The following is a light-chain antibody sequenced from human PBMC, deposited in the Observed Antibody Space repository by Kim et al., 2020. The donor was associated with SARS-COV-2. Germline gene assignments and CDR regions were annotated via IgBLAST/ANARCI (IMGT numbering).Light chain of an antibody. J-gene: IGLJ3*02. V-gene: IGLV7-43*01. CDR2: GTS. CDR3: LLYDGGAWV. Sequence: PGGTVTLTCASSTGAVTSGYDPNWFQQKPGQAPRALIYGTSNKHSWTPARFSGSLLGGKAALTLSGVQPEDEAEYYCLLYDGGAWVFGGGTQLTVL. CDR1: TGAVTSGYD.